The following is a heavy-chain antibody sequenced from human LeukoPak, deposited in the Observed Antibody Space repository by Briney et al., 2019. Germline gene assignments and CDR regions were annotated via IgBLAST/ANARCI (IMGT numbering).Heavy chain of an antibody. D-gene: IGHD1-26*01. V-gene: IGHV3-33*05. CDR2: ISYDGSNK. CDR1: GFIFTSYA. Sequence: GGSLRLSCAASGFIFTSYAMHWVRQAPGKGLEWVAVISYDGSNKYYADSVKGRFTISKDTSKNTLYLQMSSLRAEDTAIYYCAKRGSKWDLDNWGQGTLVAVSS. CDR3: AKRGSKWDLDN. J-gene: IGHJ4*02.